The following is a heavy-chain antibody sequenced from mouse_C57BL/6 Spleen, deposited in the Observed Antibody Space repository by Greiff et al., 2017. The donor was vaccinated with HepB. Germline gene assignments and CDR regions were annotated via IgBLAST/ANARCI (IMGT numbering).Heavy chain of an antibody. D-gene: IGHD1-1*01. CDR3: ATYSPYWYFDV. CDR1: GYTFTDYN. CDR2: INPNNGGT. Sequence: EVQLQQSGPELVKPGASVKMSCKASGYTFTDYNMHWVKQSHGKSLEWIGYINPNNGGTSYNQKFKGKATLTVNKSSSTAYMELRSLTSEDSAVYYCATYSPYWYFDVWGTGTTVTVSS. J-gene: IGHJ1*03. V-gene: IGHV1-22*01.